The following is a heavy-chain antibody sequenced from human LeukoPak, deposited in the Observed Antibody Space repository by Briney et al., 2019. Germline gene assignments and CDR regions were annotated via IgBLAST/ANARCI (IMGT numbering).Heavy chain of an antibody. V-gene: IGHV4-59*08. J-gene: IGHJ6*02. D-gene: IGHD2/OR15-2a*01. CDR2: IYYTGST. CDR3: ARHDPVGHFLRGMDV. Sequence: PSETLSLTCAVSGGSVGGYFWSCGRQPPGQGRGWIGYIYYTGSTIYNPSLTSRVTMSVDVSKNQFSLDLTSVTAADTAVYYCARHDPVGHFLRGMDVWGQGTTVTVSS. CDR1: GGSVGGYF.